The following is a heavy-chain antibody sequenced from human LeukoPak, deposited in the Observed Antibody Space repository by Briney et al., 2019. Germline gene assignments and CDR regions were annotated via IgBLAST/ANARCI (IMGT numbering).Heavy chain of an antibody. CDR3: ARDGYNSGYFDY. CDR1: GASISSGGYY. V-gene: IGHV4-30-4*01. D-gene: IGHD5-24*01. CDR2: IYYSRST. Sequence: SQTLSLTRTVSGASISSGGYYWNWIRQPPGKGLEWIGYIYYSRSTSYSPSLKSRLTISVDTSKNQFSLKLSSVTAADTAVHYCARDGYNSGYFDYWGQGTLVTVSS. J-gene: IGHJ4*02.